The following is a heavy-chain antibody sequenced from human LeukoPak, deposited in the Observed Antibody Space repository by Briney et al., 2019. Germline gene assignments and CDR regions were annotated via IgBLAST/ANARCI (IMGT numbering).Heavy chain of an antibody. D-gene: IGHD6-13*01. CDR2: IYYSGST. CDR1: GGSISSSSYY. Sequence: SETLSLTCTVSGGSISSSSYYWGWIRQPPGKGLEWIGSIYYSGSTYYNPSLKSRVTISVDTSKNQFSLKLSSVTAADTAVYYCARGGYSSRKFFDYWGQGTLVTVSS. J-gene: IGHJ4*02. V-gene: IGHV4-39*01. CDR3: ARGGYSSRKFFDY.